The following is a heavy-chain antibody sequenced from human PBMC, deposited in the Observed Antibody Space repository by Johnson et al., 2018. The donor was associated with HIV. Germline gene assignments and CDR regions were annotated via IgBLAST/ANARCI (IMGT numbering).Heavy chain of an antibody. V-gene: IGHV3-23*04. CDR3: AKDSLLGYCSGGSCYDDDAFDI. CDR1: GFTFSDHY. J-gene: IGHJ3*02. Sequence: EVQLVESGGGVVQPGGSLRLSCAASGFTFSDHYMDWVRQAPGKGLEWVSAISGSGGSTYYADSVKGRFTISRDNSKNTLYLQMNSLRAEDTAVYYCAKDSLLGYCSGGSCYDDDAFDIWGQGTMVTVSS. CDR2: ISGSGGST. D-gene: IGHD2-15*01.